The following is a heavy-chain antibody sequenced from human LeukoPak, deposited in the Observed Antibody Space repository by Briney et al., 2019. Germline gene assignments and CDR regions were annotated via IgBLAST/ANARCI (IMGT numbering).Heavy chain of an antibody. J-gene: IGHJ3*02. Sequence: GGSLRLSCAASGFTFNNFAMNWVRQAPGKGLEWVSSIKGGGASPFYADSVKGRFTISRDNSKNTLFLQMNSLRAEDTALYYCAKCFLSYGNDAFDIWGQGTMVTVSS. V-gene: IGHV3-23*01. CDR1: GFTFNNFA. CDR3: AKCFLSYGNDAFDI. D-gene: IGHD5-18*01. CDR2: IKGGGASP.